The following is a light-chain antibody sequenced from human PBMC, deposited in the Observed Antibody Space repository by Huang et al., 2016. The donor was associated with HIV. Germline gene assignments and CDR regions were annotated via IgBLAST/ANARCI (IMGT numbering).Light chain of an antibody. CDR2: WAS. V-gene: IGKV4-1*01. Sequence: DIIMTQSPDSLAVSLGERATLNCRSSQSVYSRSTSKDYMAWFQQNPGQPPRLLLFWASTREAGVPDRFSGSGSGTHFTLTIANLEAEDAAIYYCQQYYSSPQTFGQGTRVEVK. CDR3: QQYYSSPQT. J-gene: IGKJ1*01. CDR1: QSVYSRSTSKDY.